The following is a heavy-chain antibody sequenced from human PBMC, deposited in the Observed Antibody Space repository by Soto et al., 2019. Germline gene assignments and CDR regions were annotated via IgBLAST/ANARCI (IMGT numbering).Heavy chain of an antibody. V-gene: IGHV3-21*01. CDR3: ARDYYDSSGYYERPIDY. J-gene: IGHJ4*02. D-gene: IGHD3-22*01. CDR1: GFTFSSYI. CDR2: ISSSSSYI. Sequence: GGSLRLSCAASGFTFSSYIMNWVRQAPGKGLEWVSSISSSSSYIYYADSVKGRFTISRDNAKNSLYLQMNSLRAEDTAVYHCARDYYDSSGYYERPIDYWGQGTLVTVSS.